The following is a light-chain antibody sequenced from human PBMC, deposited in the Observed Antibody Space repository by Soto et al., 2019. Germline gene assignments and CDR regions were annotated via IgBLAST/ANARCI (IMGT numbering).Light chain of an antibody. CDR1: RSDVGGYNH. CDR2: DVT. CDR3: CSYRQTNTPGYV. J-gene: IGLJ1*01. Sequence: QSALTQPASVSGSPGQSITISCTGTRSDVGGYNHVSWYQQRPGKAPKLMTYDVTNRPSGISNRFSGSKSGNTASLTISGLQAEDEGDYDCCSYRQTNTPGYVFGTGTKLTVL. V-gene: IGLV2-14*01.